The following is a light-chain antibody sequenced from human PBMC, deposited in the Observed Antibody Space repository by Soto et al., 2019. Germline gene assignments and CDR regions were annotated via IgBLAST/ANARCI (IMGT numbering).Light chain of an antibody. J-gene: IGKJ4*01. CDR2: MAS. V-gene: IGKV1-5*03. CDR3: QQLRMYPST. Sequence: DIQMTQSPSTLSASVGDRVTITCRASQSISSSLAWYQQKPGKAPNLLIYMASSLESGVPSRFSGSGSGTEFTLTITSLQPDDFATYYCQQLRMYPSTFGGGTKVDIK. CDR1: QSISSS.